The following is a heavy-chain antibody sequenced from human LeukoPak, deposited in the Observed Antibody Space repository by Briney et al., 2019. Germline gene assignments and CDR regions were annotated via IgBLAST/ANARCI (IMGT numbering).Heavy chain of an antibody. V-gene: IGHV1-69*06. CDR2: IIPIFGTA. CDR3: ARSGLRFLEWTRNDY. CDR1: GGTFSSYA. D-gene: IGHD3-3*01. Sequence: SVKVSCKASGGTFSSYAISWVRQAPGQGLEWMGGIIPIFGTANYAQKFQGRVTITADKSTSTAYMELSSLRSEDTAVYYRARSGLRFLEWTRNDYWGQGTLVTVSS. J-gene: IGHJ4*02.